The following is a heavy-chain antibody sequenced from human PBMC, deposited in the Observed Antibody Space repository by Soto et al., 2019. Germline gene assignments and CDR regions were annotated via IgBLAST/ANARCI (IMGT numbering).Heavy chain of an antibody. D-gene: IGHD2-2*01. CDR3: AKGTGIVVVPTAMS. Sequence: EVQLLESGGDLVQPGGSLRLSCAASGFTFSNYAMSWVRQAPGKGLEWVSGISGSGGSTYYADSVKGRCTISRDNSKNTLYLQMNSLRSEDTAIYYCAKGTGIVVVPTAMSWGQGTLVTVSS. CDR2: ISGSGGST. V-gene: IGHV3-23*01. CDR1: GFTFSNYA. J-gene: IGHJ5*02.